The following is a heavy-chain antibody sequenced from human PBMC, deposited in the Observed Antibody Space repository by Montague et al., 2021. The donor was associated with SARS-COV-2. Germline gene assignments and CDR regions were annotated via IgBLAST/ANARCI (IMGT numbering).Heavy chain of an antibody. J-gene: IGHJ4*02. CDR1: GGSISSSSYY. CDR2: IYYGRST. Sequence: SETLSLTCTVSGGSISSSSYYWGWIRQPPGKGLEWIVTIYYGRSTYYTPSLNSRVTISVDTSKNQFSLKLSSVTAADTAVYYCARQGGDIVVVIAIRGPYYFDYWGQGTLVTVSS. CDR3: ARQGGDIVVVIAIRGPYYFDY. V-gene: IGHV4-39*01. D-gene: IGHD2-21*01.